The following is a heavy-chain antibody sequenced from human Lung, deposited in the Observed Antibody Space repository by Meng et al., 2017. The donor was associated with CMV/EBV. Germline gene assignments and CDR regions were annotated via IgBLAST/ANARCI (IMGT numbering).Heavy chain of an antibody. J-gene: IGHJ4*02. CDR3: ARGSLGLGAMDQLDY. Sequence: CTVSGSSISSSSYYWGWIRQPPGKGLEWIGSIYYSGSTYYNLSLQSRVTISVDTSKNQFSLKPSSVIVTDTAVYYCARGSLGLGAMDQLDYWGQGTLVTVSS. V-gene: IGHV4-39*07. D-gene: IGHD1-26*01. CDR1: GSSISSSSYY. CDR2: IYYSGST.